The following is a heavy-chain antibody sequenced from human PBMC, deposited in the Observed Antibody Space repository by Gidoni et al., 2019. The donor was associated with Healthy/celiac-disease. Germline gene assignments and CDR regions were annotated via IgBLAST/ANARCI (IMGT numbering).Heavy chain of an antibody. CDR2: INHSGST. CDR1: GGSFSGYY. D-gene: IGHD3-22*01. Sequence: QVQLQQWGAGLLKPSETLSLTCAVYGGSFSGYYWSWIRQPPGKGLEWIGEINHSGSTNYNPSLKSRVTISVDTSKNQFSLKLSSVTAADTAVYYCARSEAGYDSSGYHDYWGQGTLVTVSS. J-gene: IGHJ4*02. CDR3: ARSEAGYDSSGYHDY. V-gene: IGHV4-34*01.